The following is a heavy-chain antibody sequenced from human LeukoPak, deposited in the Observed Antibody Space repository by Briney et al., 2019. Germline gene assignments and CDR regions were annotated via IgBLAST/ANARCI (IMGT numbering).Heavy chain of an antibody. CDR2: ISYDGSNK. V-gene: IGHV3-30-3*01. Sequence: GGSLRLSCAASGFTFSSYAMHWVRQAPGKGLEWVAVISYDGSNKYYAGSVKGRFTISRDNSKNTLYLQMNSLRAEDTAVYYCASPNPNYGDYYYYGMDVWGQGTTVTVSS. J-gene: IGHJ6*02. CDR1: GFTFSSYA. CDR3: ASPNPNYGDYYYYGMDV. D-gene: IGHD4-17*01.